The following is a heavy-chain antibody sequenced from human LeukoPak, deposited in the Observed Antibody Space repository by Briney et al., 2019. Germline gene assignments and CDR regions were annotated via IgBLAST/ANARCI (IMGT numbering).Heavy chain of an antibody. CDR1: GFTFDDYA. V-gene: IGHV3-9*01. J-gene: IGHJ4*02. D-gene: IGHD3-22*01. CDR2: ISWNSGSI. CDR3: AKDVTMIVVVISYFDY. Sequence: GGSLRLSCAASGFTFDDYAMHWVRQAPGKGLEWVSGISWNSGSIGYADSVKGRFTISRDNSKNTLYLQMNSLRAEDTAVYYCAKDVTMIVVVISYFDYWGQGTLVTVSS.